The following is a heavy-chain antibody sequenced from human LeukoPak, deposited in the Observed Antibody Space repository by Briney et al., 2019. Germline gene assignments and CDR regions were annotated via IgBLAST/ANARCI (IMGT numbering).Heavy chain of an antibody. D-gene: IGHD3-22*01. CDR3: AKDKQGGDYYDSSGSFDY. CDR1: GIMFSKYA. CDR2: ISASGGTT. Sequence: PGGSLRLSCSASGIMFSKYAMSWVRQAPGRGLEWVSAISASGGTTYYTDSEKGRFTISRDNTKNIVYLQMNSLRAEDTALYYCAKDKQGGDYYDSSGSFDYWGQGTLVTVSS. J-gene: IGHJ4*02. V-gene: IGHV3-23*01.